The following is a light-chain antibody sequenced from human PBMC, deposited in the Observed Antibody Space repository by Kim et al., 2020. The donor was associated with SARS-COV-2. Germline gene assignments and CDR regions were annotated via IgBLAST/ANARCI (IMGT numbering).Light chain of an antibody. CDR2: KAS. Sequence: ASVGDRVTITCRASQSIRSLLAWYQQKPGKAPKPLIYKASSLESGVPSRFSGSGSGTEFTLTISSLQPEDFATYYCQQYNSYPFTFGPGTKVDIK. V-gene: IGKV1-5*03. J-gene: IGKJ3*01. CDR1: QSIRSL. CDR3: QQYNSYPFT.